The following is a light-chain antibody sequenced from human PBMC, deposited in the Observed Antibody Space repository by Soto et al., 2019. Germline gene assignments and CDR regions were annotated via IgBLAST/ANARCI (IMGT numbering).Light chain of an antibody. V-gene: IGKV1-39*01. CDR3: QQSYSAPRT. CDR2: AAS. CDR1: QSISNY. J-gene: IGKJ2*01. Sequence: DIQMTLSPFSLSAYVGDRVTITCRASQSISNYLNWYQQRPGKAPKLLIYAASNLQSGVPSRFSGSGSGTDFTLTVSSLQPEDFATYYCQQSYSAPRTFGQGTKLEIK.